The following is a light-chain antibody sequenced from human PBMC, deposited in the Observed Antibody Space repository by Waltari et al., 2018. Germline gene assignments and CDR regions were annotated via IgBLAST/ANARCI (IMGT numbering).Light chain of an antibody. CDR3: SSYTASRLYV. J-gene: IGLJ1*01. Sequence: QSALTQPASVSGSPGQSITITCTGTSSDVVGDNYVSWYQQYPGKAPKLVIHDVSSRPSGTSDRFSGSKSGNTASLIISGLQADDEADYYCSSYTASRLYVFGTGTKVTVL. CDR1: SSDVVGDNY. V-gene: IGLV2-14*03. CDR2: DVS.